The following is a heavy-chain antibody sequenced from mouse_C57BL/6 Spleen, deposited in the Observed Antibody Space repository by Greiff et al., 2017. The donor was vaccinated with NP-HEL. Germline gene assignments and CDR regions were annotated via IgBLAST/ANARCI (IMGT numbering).Heavy chain of an antibody. D-gene: IGHD2-4*01. V-gene: IGHV1-81*01. CDR3: ARSDDDGSWDY. Sequence: QVQLQQSGAELARPGASVKLSCKASGYTFTSYGISWVKQRPGQGLEWIGEIYPRSGNTYYNEKFKGKATLTADKSSSTAYMELRSLTSEDSAVYVCARSDDDGSWDYWGQGTTLTVSS. J-gene: IGHJ2*01. CDR2: IYPRSGNT. CDR1: GYTFTSYG.